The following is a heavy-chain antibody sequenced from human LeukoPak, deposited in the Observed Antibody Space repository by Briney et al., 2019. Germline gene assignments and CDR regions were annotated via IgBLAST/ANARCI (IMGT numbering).Heavy chain of an antibody. J-gene: IGHJ6*03. V-gene: IGHV3-23*01. CDR1: GFTFNTYA. CDR2: INDAGRTT. CDR3: AKDSGGTYFYYYYYMDI. Sequence: PGGSMRLSCATSGFTFNTYAMNWVRQAPGKGLEWVSTINDAGRTTYYADSVKGRFTISRDNSKNTVYLQMNNLRAEDTALYYCAKDSGGTYFYYYYYMDIWGKGTTVTVSS. D-gene: IGHD1-26*01.